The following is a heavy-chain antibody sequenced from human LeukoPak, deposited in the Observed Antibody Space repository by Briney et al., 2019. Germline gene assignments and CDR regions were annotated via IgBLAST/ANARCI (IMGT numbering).Heavy chain of an antibody. CDR2: IYYSGST. Sequence: SETLSLTCTVSGGSISSSSYYWGWIRQPPGKGLEWIGSIYYSGSTYYNPSLKSRVTISVDTSKNQFSLKLSSVTAADTAVYYCARGSLGGGSDYWGQGTLVTVSS. J-gene: IGHJ4*02. CDR1: GGSISSSSYY. V-gene: IGHV4-39*07. CDR3: ARGSLGGGSDY. D-gene: IGHD2-15*01.